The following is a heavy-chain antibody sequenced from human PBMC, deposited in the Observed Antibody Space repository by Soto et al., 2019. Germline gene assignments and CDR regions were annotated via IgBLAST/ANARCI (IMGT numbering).Heavy chain of an antibody. V-gene: IGHV4-4*07. CDR1: GGSISSYY. CDR2: IYTSGST. D-gene: IGHD4-17*01. J-gene: IGHJ5*02. CDR3: VRKVTVKADRDGFRP. Sequence: QVQLQESGPGLVKPSETLSLTCTVSGGSISSYYWSWIRQPAGKGLEWIGRIYTSGSTNYNPSHKSRDHMTVDTTKNQFPLKRISVSSAVPAVYYCVRKVTVKADRDGFRPRGQGTL.